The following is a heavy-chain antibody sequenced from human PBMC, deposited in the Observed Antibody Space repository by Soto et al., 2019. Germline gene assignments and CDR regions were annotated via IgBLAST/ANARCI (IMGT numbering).Heavy chain of an antibody. D-gene: IGHD2-2*01. CDR3: AKPSGVPAAMRPLSGMDV. CDR2: ISYDGSNK. J-gene: IGHJ6*02. V-gene: IGHV3-30*18. Sequence: GGSLRLSCAASGFTFSSYGMHWVRQAPGKGLEWVAVISYDGSNKYYADSVKGRFTISRDNSKNTLYLQMNSLRAEDTAVYYCAKPSGVPAAMRPLSGMDVWGQGTTVTVSS. CDR1: GFTFSSYG.